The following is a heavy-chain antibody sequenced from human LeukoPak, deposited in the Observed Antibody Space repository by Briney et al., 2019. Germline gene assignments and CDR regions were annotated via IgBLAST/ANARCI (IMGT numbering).Heavy chain of an antibody. V-gene: IGHV3-23*01. D-gene: IGHD3-10*01. CDR2: ISYSGTST. CDR3: AKDYFAQN. Sequence: PGGSLRLSCAASGFTFSSYAMSWVRQAPGKGLEWVSAISYSGTSTFYVDSVKGRFTISRDNSKNTLCLQMNSLRAEDTAVYYCAKDYFAQNWGQGTLVTVSS. CDR1: GFTFSSYA. J-gene: IGHJ4*02.